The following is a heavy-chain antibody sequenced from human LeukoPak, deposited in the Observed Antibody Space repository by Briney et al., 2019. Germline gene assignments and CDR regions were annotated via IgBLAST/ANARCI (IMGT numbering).Heavy chain of an antibody. V-gene: IGHV3-74*01. CDR2: INTDGSTT. CDR3: ARTASYSGNYYGYFQH. CDR1: GFTFSNYW. D-gene: IGHD1-26*01. Sequence: GDSLRLSCAASGFTFSNYWMHWLRQAPGGGLVWVSRINTDGSTTTYADSVKGRFTISRDSAKSTLYLQMNSLRAEDTAVYYCARTASYSGNYYGYFQHWGQGILVTVSS. J-gene: IGHJ1*01.